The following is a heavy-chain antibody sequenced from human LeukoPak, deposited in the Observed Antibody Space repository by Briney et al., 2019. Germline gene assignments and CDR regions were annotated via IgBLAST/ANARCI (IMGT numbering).Heavy chain of an antibody. CDR3: ARPPREVFDAFEI. V-gene: IGHV4-39*01. CDR1: GGSFSSSNYY. CDR2: VYYSGST. D-gene: IGHD1-26*01. Sequence: NPSETLSLTCTVSGGSFSSSNYYWGWIRQPPGKGLEWIGSVYYSGSTYYNPSLKSRVTISVDTFKNQFSLKLSSVTAADTAVYYCARPPREVFDAFEIWGQGTMVTVSS. J-gene: IGHJ3*02.